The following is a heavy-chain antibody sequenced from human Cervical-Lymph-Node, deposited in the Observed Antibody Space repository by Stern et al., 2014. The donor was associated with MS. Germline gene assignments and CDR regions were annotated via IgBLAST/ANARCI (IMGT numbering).Heavy chain of an antibody. D-gene: IGHD5-18*01. J-gene: IGHJ4*02. Sequence: VQLVESGAEVKKPGSSVKVSCKASGGTFSSYGIIWVRQAPGQGLEGMGEIIPICGTANYAQRFQGRVTITADESTSTAYMELSSLRSEDMAVYYCARVGGYGYLPYWGQGTLVTVSS. CDR2: IIPICGTA. V-gene: IGHV1-69*01. CDR3: ARVGGYGYLPY. CDR1: GGTFSSYG.